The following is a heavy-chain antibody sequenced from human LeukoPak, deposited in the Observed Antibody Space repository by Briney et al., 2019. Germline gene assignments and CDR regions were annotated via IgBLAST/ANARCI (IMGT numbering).Heavy chain of an antibody. V-gene: IGHV4-30-2*01. CDR1: GGSISSGGYY. J-gene: IGHJ3*02. CDR2: IYHSGST. Sequence: PSETLSLTRTVSGGSISSGGYYWSWIRQPPGKGLEWIGYIYHSGSTYYNPSLKSRVTISVDRSKNQFSLKLSSVTAADTAVYYCARDSGSYYNGAFDIWGQGTMVTVSS. D-gene: IGHD3-10*01. CDR3: ARDSGSYYNGAFDI.